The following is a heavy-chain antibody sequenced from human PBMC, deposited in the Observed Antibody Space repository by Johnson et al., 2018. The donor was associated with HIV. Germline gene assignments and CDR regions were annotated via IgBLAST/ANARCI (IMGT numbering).Heavy chain of an antibody. Sequence: VHLVESGGGVVQPGRSLRLSCAASGFTFSSYAMHWVRQAPGKGLEWVTVIYSGGSTYYANSVKGRFTISRDNSKNTLYLQMNSLRAEDTAIYYCAKDLHYYDSSGFNDAFDIWGQGTMVAVSS. D-gene: IGHD3-22*01. V-gene: IGHV3-66*01. J-gene: IGHJ3*02. CDR2: IYSGGST. CDR1: GFTFSSYA. CDR3: AKDLHYYDSSGFNDAFDI.